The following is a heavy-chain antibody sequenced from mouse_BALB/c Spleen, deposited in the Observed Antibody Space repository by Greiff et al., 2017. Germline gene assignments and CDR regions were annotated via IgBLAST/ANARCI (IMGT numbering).Heavy chain of an antibody. CDR2: IYPSDSFT. Sequence: VQLQQPGAELVRPGASVKLSCKASGYTFTSYFINWVKQRPGQGLEWIGNIYPSDSFTNYNQKFKDKATLTVDKSSSPAYMQLSSRTSEDSAVYYCTRQIAPFDAMDYWGQGTSVTVSS. CDR3: TRQIAPFDAMDY. J-gene: IGHJ4*01. V-gene: IGHV1-69*02. CDR1: GYTFTSYF.